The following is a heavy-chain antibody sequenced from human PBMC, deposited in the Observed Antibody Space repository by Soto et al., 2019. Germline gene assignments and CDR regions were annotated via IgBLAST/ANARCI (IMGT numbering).Heavy chain of an antibody. J-gene: IGHJ4*02. CDR3: ARNGYSGYEVDY. Sequence: PRESLKNSCKCSGFRLSHTRIAWGPRMPGKGLEWMGIISPADSDTRYSPSFQGQVTISSDKSISTAYLQWNSLKASDTAVYYCARNGYSGYEVDYWGQGTLVTVSS. V-gene: IGHV5-51*01. CDR1: GFRLSHTR. D-gene: IGHD5-12*01. CDR2: ISPADSDT.